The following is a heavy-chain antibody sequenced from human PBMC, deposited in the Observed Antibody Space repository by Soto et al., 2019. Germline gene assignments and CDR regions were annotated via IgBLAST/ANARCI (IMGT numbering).Heavy chain of an antibody. D-gene: IGHD6-13*01. CDR2: SGSGYSI. Sequence: PGGSLRLSCAASGFSVGSYGMSWVRQAPGKGLECVSSSGSGYSIYYADSVKGRFTISRDNSKNTLFLQMNSLRAKDTAVYYCAKGRGSSWSVVFFDYWGQGALVTVSS. J-gene: IGHJ4*02. CDR3: AKGRGSSWSVVFFDY. V-gene: IGHV3-23*01. CDR1: GFSVGSYG.